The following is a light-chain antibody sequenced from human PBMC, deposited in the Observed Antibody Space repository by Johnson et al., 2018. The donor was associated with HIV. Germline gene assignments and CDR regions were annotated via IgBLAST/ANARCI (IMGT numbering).Light chain of an antibody. CDR3: GTWDSYLTAGV. J-gene: IGLJ1*01. Sequence: QSVLTQPPSVSAAPGQKVTISCSGSSSNIGNNYVSWYQQLPGTAPKLLIYDNDKRHSGISDRFSASKSGTSATLGITGLQTGDEADYYCGTWDSYLTAGVFGSGTKVTVL. V-gene: IGLV1-51*01. CDR2: DND. CDR1: SSNIGNNY.